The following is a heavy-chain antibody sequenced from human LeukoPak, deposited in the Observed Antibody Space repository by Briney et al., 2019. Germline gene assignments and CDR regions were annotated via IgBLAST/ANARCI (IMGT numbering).Heavy chain of an antibody. CDR2: SSAYNCNT. CDR3: ARDRGPGDLDY. CDR1: GYSFTSCG. Sequence: ASVKVSCKASGYSFTSCGIRWVRQAPGQGLEWMGWSSAYNCNTNYAQKLQGRVTMTTDTPTSTAYMELRSLRSDDTAVYYCARDRGPGDLDYWGQGTLVTVSS. V-gene: IGHV1-18*01. D-gene: IGHD7-27*01. J-gene: IGHJ4*02.